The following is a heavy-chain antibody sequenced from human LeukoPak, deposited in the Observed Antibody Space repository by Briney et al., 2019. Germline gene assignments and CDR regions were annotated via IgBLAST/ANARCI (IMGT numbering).Heavy chain of an antibody. D-gene: IGHD3-10*01. J-gene: IGHJ6*01. CDR2: TSFDGTNK. V-gene: IGHV3-30-3*01. CDR3: ARDPIYDSGSHSTSQGMDV. CDR1: GFPFNYFA. Sequence: GSLRISCAGSGFPFNYFAIHWVRQAPGKGLGWGAVTSFDGTNKYYADSVRGRFTISRDNSNKTVYLQMNSLRADDTAVYYCARDPIYDSGSHSTSQGMDVWGQGTTVTVSS.